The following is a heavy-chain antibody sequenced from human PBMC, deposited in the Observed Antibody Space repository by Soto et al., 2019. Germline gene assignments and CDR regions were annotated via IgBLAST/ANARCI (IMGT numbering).Heavy chain of an antibody. D-gene: IGHD5-18*01. CDR2: IYYSGST. CDR3: AREKLRYSYGSLDY. CDR1: GGSISSYY. Sequence: PSETLSLTCTVSGGSISSYYWSWIRQPPGKGLEWIGYIYYSGSTNYNPSLKSRVTISVDTSKNQFSLKLSSVTAADTAVYYCAREKLRYSYGSLDYWGPGTLVTVSS. J-gene: IGHJ4*02. V-gene: IGHV4-59*12.